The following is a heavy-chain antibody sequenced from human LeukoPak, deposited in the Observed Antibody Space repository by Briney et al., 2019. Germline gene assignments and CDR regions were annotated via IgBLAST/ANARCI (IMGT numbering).Heavy chain of an antibody. V-gene: IGHV5-51*01. CDR2: IFPGDSGP. D-gene: IGHD1-26*01. Sequence: GESLNISCKFSGYSFTSYCIGWVRQIPGKGLEWMGIIFPGDSGPTYSPSFQGQVTISVDKSINTAYLQWSSLQASDTAMYYCGMSGDRVPLQDDVFDVWGQGTMVTVST. CDR3: GMSGDRVPLQDDVFDV. CDR1: GYSFTSYC. J-gene: IGHJ3*01.